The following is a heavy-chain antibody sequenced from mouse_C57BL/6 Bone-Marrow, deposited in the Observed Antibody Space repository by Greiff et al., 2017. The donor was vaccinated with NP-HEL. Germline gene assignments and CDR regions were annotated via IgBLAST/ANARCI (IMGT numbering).Heavy chain of an antibody. Sequence: QVQLQQSGAELVRPGSSVKLSCKASGYTFTSYWMHWVKQRPIQGLEWIGNIDPSDSETHYNQKFKDKATLTVDKSSSTAYMQLSSLTSEDSAVYYCARTLYGSSYWYFDVWGTGTTVTVSS. CDR2: IDPSDSET. CDR3: ARTLYGSSYWYFDV. J-gene: IGHJ1*03. V-gene: IGHV1-52*01. D-gene: IGHD1-1*01. CDR1: GYTFTSYW.